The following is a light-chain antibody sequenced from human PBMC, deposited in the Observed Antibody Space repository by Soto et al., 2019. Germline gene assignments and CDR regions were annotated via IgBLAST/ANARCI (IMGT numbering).Light chain of an antibody. CDR1: RGSIASNY. CDR2: GND. Sequence: NFMLTQPHSVSESSGKTVTISCTRSRGSIASNYVQWYQQRPGSSPSTVIYGNDQRPSGVPDRFSGSIDSSSNSASLTISGLKTEDEADYYCQSYDSSTVVFGGGTKLTVL. CDR3: QSYDSSTVV. V-gene: IGLV6-57*01. J-gene: IGLJ2*01.